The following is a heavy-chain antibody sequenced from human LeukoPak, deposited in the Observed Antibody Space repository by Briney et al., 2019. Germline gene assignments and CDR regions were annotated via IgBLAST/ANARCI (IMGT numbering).Heavy chain of an antibody. J-gene: IGHJ4*02. Sequence: GGSLRLSCAASGFTFSSDAMSWVRQAPGKGLEWISTINYSGGTTYYADSVKGRFTISRDNSQNMLYLQMNSLRAEDTAVYFCANRPGWRAFDYWGQGTLVTVSS. V-gene: IGHV3-23*01. CDR3: ANRPGWRAFDY. CDR1: GFTFSSDA. CDR2: INYSGGTT.